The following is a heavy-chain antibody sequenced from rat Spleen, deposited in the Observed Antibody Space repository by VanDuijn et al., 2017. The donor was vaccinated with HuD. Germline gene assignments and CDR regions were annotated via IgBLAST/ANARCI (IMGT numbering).Heavy chain of an antibody. CDR2: ISYEGSST. CDR1: GFTFSDYY. Sequence: EVQLVESGGGLVQPGRSLKLSCAASGFTFSDYYMAWVRQAPKKGLEWVASISYEGSSTYYGDSVKGRFTVSRDNSKNMVYLQMENLKTEDTAMYYCTAASNEYWGQGVMVTVSS. V-gene: IGHV5-20*01. D-gene: IGHD3-1*01. CDR3: TAASNEY. J-gene: IGHJ2*01.